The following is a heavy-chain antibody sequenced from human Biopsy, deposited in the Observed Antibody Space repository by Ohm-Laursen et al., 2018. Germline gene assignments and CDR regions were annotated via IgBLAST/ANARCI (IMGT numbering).Heavy chain of an antibody. V-gene: IGHV1-69*04. D-gene: IGHD3-3*01. CDR3: AADADGYYTEFDY. CDR1: GGPSSNYA. Sequence: SVKVSCKASGGPSSNYAFSWVRQAPGQGLEWVGRIVPILGHLNYAQRFQGRVSITADKSTTYVYMELSRLTSGDTAVYYCAADADGYYTEFDYWGPGTLVTVSS. J-gene: IGHJ4*02. CDR2: IVPILGHL.